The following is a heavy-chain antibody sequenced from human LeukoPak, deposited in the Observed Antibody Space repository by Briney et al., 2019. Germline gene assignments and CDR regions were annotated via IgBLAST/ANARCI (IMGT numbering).Heavy chain of an antibody. J-gene: IGHJ4*02. Sequence: SETLSLTCTVSGGSISSGGYYWSWIRQPPGKGLEWIGYIYHSGSTYYNPSLKSRVTISVDRSKNQFSLKLSSVTAADTAVYYCARDEPEQLALDYWGQGTLVTVSS. V-gene: IGHV4-30-2*01. CDR1: GGSISSGGYY. CDR2: IYHSGST. D-gene: IGHD6-6*01. CDR3: ARDEPEQLALDY.